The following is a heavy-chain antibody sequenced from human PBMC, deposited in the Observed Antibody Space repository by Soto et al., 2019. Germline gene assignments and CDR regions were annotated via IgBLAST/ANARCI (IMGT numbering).Heavy chain of an antibody. D-gene: IGHD6-13*01. V-gene: IGHV3-20*04. CDR1: GFTFDDYG. Sequence: EVQLVESGGRLLRPGESLRLSCEASGFTFDDYGMTWIRQTPGKGLEWVSGINWNGINTGYADSVKGRFTISRDNGKNSLYLQMNSLRAEDTGLYYCARDPDSSTWYGWHFDLWGRGTLVTVSS. J-gene: IGHJ2*01. CDR3: ARDPDSSTWYGWHFDL. CDR2: INWNGINT.